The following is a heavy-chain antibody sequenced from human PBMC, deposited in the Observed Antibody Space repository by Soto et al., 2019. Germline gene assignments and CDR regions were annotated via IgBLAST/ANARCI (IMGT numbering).Heavy chain of an antibody. CDR2: INPSGGST. CDR1: GDTFTSYY. J-gene: IGHJ5*02. CDR3: ARDKYSSGWFYNWFDP. D-gene: IGHD6-19*01. V-gene: IGHV1-46*01. Sequence: ASVKVSCKASGDTFTSYYMHWVRQAPGQGLEWMGIINPSGGSTSYAQKFQGRVTMTRDTSTSTVYMELSSLRSGDTAVYYCARDKYSSGWFYNWFDPWGQGTLVTVSS.